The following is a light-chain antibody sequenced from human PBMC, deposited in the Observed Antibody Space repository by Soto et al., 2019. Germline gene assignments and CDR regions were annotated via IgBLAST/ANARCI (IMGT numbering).Light chain of an antibody. CDR2: DAS. Sequence: EIVMTQSPATLSVSPGERATLSCRASQSVSSNLAWYQQKPGQAPRLLIYDASTRATGIPARFSGSGSGTEFTLTISSLQSEDFAVYYCQQYHNWPLLGPGTKVDIK. CDR3: QQYHNWPL. CDR1: QSVSSN. V-gene: IGKV3-15*01. J-gene: IGKJ3*01.